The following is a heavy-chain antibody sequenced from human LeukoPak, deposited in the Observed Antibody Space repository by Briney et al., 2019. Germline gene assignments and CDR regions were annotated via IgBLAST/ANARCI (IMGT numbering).Heavy chain of an antibody. D-gene: IGHD6-25*01. Sequence: PSETLSLTCTVSGGSISSYYWSWIRQPPGKGLEWIGYIYYSGSTNYNPSLKSRVTISVDTSKNQFSLKLSSVTAADTAVYYCARVRAAGMDVWGQGTTVTVSS. CDR2: IYYSGST. CDR1: GGSISSYY. J-gene: IGHJ6*02. V-gene: IGHV4-59*01. CDR3: ARVRAAGMDV.